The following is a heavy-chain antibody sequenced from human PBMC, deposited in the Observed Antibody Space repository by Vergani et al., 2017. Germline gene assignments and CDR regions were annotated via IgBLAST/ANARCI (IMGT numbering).Heavy chain of an antibody. Sequence: QVQLQESGPGLVKPSQTLSLTCTVPGSSLSSGSYSWSWIRQPAGKGLEWIGRIYTRGSTNYNPSLKSRVTISVDTSKNQFSLKLSSVTAADTSVYYCASRRGWLHYGMDVWGQGTTVTVSS. CDR1: GSSLSSGSYS. J-gene: IGHJ6*02. V-gene: IGHV4-61*02. CDR3: ASRRGWLHYGMDV. D-gene: IGHD5-12*01. CDR2: IYTRGST.